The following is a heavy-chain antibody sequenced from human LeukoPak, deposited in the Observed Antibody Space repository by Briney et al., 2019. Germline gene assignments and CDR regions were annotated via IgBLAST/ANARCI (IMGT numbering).Heavy chain of an antibody. CDR3: ASPRIAARTYYYGMDV. Sequence: GFLRLSCAASGFTFSSYAMSWVRQAPGKGLEWVSAISGGGGSTYYADSVKGRFTISRDNSKNTLYLQMNSLRAEDTAVYYCASPRIAARTYYYGMDVWGQGAAVTVSS. D-gene: IGHD6-6*01. CDR2: ISGGGGST. J-gene: IGHJ6*02. V-gene: IGHV3-23*01. CDR1: GFTFSSYA.